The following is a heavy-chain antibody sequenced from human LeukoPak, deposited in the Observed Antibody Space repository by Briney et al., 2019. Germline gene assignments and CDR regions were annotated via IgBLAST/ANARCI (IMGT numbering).Heavy chain of an antibody. Sequence: SETLSLTCTVSGGSISSDYWSWIRQPAGKGLEWIGRIYTSGSTNYNPSLKSRVTMSVDTSKNQFSLKLSSVTAADTAVYYCARVLKPGNWFDHWGQGTLVTVSS. J-gene: IGHJ5*02. V-gene: IGHV4-4*07. D-gene: IGHD2-8*02. CDR2: IYTSGST. CDR1: GGSISSDY. CDR3: ARVLKPGNWFDH.